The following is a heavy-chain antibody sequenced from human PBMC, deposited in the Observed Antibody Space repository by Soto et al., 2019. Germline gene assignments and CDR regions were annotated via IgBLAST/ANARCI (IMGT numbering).Heavy chain of an antibody. CDR2: IWYDGSNK. V-gene: IGHV3-33*01. CDR3: AIDNVRPAASMRKNWFDP. CDR1: GFTFSSYG. J-gene: IGHJ5*02. D-gene: IGHD2-2*01. Sequence: QVQLVESGGGVVQPGRSLRLSCAASGFTFSSYGMHWVRQAPGKGLEWVAVIWYDGSNKYYADSVKGRFTISRDNSKNTLYLQMNSLRAEDTAVYYCAIDNVRPAASMRKNWFDPWGQGTLVTVSS.